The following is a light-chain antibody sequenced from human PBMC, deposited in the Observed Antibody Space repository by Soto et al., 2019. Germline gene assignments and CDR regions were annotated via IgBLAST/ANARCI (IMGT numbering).Light chain of an antibody. CDR3: QQCATSPLT. CDR1: QSVGNNY. V-gene: IGKV3-20*01. J-gene: IGKJ1*01. Sequence: EIVLTQSPGTLSLSPGERATLSCRASQSVGNNYVAWYQQKPGQAPRLLLHDASSRATGIPDRFSGSGSGTDFTLTISRLELEDFAVYFCQQCATSPLTFGQGTRVDIK. CDR2: DAS.